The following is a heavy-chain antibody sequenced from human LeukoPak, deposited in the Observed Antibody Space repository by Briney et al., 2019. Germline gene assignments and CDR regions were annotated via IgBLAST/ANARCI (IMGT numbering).Heavy chain of an antibody. D-gene: IGHD2-2*01. Sequence: GASVKVSCKASGGTFISYAISWVRQAPGQGLEWMGGIIPIFGTANYAQKFQGRATITADESTSTAYMELSSLRSEDTAVYYCARDPGRGYCSSTSCYPYYYGMDVWGQGTTVTVSS. CDR3: ARDPGRGYCSSTSCYPYYYGMDV. V-gene: IGHV1-69*13. CDR2: IIPIFGTA. J-gene: IGHJ6*02. CDR1: GGTFISYA.